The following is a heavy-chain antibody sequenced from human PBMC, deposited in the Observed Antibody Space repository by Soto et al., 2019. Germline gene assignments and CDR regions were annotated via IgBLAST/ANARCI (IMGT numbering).Heavy chain of an antibody. CDR1: GYTFTSYG. CDR2: ISAYNGNT. V-gene: IGHV1-18*04. CDR3: VRDWAYCGGDCYSVLDAFDI. Sequence: ASVKVSCKASGYTFTSYGISWVRQAPGQGLEWMGWISAYNGNTNYAQKLQGRVTMTTDTSTSTAYMELRSLRSDDTAVYYCVRDWAYCGGDCYSVLDAFDIWGQGTMVTVSS. J-gene: IGHJ3*02. D-gene: IGHD2-21*02.